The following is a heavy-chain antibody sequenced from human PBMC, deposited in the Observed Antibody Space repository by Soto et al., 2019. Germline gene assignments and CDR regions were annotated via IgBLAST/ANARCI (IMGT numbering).Heavy chain of an antibody. Sequence: PGGSLRLSCAASGFTVSSNYMSWVRQAPGKGLEWVSILYSGGSTYYTDSVKGRFTISRDNSKNTLYLQMNSLRAEDTAVYYCARNSGPKAFFDYWGQGTLVTVSS. CDR1: GFTVSSNY. CDR2: LYSGGST. J-gene: IGHJ4*02. CDR3: ARNSGPKAFFDY. D-gene: IGHD5-12*01. V-gene: IGHV3-66*01.